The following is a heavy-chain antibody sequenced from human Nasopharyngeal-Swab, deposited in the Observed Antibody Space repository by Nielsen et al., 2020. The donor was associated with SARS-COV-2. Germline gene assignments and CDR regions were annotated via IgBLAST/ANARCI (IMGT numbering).Heavy chain of an antibody. CDR2: IYYSGST. Sequence: LSCTVSGGSISSYYWSWIRQPPGKGLEWIGYIYYSGSTNYNPSLKSRVTISVDTSKNQFSLKLSSVTAADTAVYYCARGPGRITIFGVVIDSRGWFDPWGQGTLVTVSS. D-gene: IGHD3-3*01. CDR3: ARGPGRITIFGVVIDSRGWFDP. V-gene: IGHV4-59*01. CDR1: GGSISSYY. J-gene: IGHJ5*02.